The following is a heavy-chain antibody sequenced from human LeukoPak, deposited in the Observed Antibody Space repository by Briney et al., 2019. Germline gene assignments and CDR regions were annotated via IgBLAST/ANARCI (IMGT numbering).Heavy chain of an antibody. V-gene: IGHV3-30*04. CDR1: GFTFSSYA. CDR3: ARGARYYDSSGIGY. D-gene: IGHD3-22*01. Sequence: PGGSLRLSCAASGFTFSSYAMHWVRQAPGKGLEWVAVISYDGSNKYYADSVKGRFTISRDNSKITLYLQMNSLRAEDTAVYYCARGARYYDSSGIGYWGQGTLVTVSS. CDR2: ISYDGSNK. J-gene: IGHJ4*02.